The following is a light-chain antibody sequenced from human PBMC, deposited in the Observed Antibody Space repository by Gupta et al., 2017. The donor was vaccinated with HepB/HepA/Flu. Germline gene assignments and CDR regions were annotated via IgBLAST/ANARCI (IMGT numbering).Light chain of an antibody. V-gene: IGLV1-47*02. CDR3: VGWDDSLSGYV. CDR2: NDN. CDR1: SSNIGSDN. J-gene: IGLJ1*01. Sequence: VLTQPPSASGTPGQRVTISCSGSSSNIGSDNAYWYQQLPGAAPKLLIYNDNQRPSGVPDRFSGSKSGTTSSLAISGLRSEEEADYYCVGWDDSLSGYVFGAGTKVTVL.